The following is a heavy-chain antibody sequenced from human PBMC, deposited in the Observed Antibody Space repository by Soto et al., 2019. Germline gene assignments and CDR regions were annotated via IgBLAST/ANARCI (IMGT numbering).Heavy chain of an antibody. J-gene: IGHJ4*02. D-gene: IGHD6-6*01. V-gene: IGHV3-23*01. Sequence: GGSLRLSCAASGFTFSSYAMSWVRQAPGKGLEWVSAISGSGGSTYYADSVKGRFTISRDNSKNTLYLQMNSLRAEDTAVYYCAKENRESSIAARVNYFDYWGQGTLVTVSS. CDR1: GFTFSSYA. CDR3: AKENRESSIAARVNYFDY. CDR2: ISGSGGST.